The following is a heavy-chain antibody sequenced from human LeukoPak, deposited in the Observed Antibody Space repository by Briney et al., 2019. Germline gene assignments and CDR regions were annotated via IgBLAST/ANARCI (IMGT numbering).Heavy chain of an antibody. J-gene: IGHJ4*02. CDR3: TTDRRY. CDR2: IKSKTDGGTT. CDR1: GFTVSSNY. Sequence: GGSLRLSWAASGFTVSSNYMSWVRQAPGKGLEWVGRIKSKTDGGTTDYAAPVKGRFTISRDDTKNTLYLQMNSLKTEDTAVYYCTTDRRYWGQGTLVTVSS. V-gene: IGHV3-15*01.